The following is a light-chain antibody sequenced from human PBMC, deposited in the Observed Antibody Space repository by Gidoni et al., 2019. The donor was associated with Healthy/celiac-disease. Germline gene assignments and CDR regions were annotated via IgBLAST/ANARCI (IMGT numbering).Light chain of an antibody. J-gene: IGLJ2*01. CDR1: TLGDKY. CDR3: QAWDSSTVV. Sequence: SYELTQPPSVAVSPGQTASITCSGDTLGDKYAFWYQQKPGQSPVLVIYQDSTRPSGIPERFSGSNSGNTATLTISGTQAMDEADYYCQAWDSSTVVCGGGTKLTVL. CDR2: QDS. V-gene: IGLV3-1*01.